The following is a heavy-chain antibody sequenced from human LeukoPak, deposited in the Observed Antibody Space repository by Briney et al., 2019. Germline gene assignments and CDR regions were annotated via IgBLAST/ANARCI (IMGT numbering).Heavy chain of an antibody. V-gene: IGHV1-46*01. CDR2: INPSGGST. Sequence: ASVKVSCKASGYTFTSYYMHWVRQAPGQGLGWMGVINPSGGSTSYAQKFQGRVTMTRDTSTSTVYMELSSLRSEDTAVYYCAGGDTAMEFDYWGQGTLVTVSS. CDR3: AGGDTAMEFDY. D-gene: IGHD5-18*01. CDR1: GYTFTSYY. J-gene: IGHJ4*02.